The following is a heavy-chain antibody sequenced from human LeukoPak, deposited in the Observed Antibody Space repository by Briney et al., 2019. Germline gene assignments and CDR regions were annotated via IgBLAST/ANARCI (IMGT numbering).Heavy chain of an antibody. Sequence: SETLSLTCTVSGGSISSVDYYWSWIRQHPGKGLEWIGYIYYSGSTYYNPSLKSRVTISVDTSKNQFSLKLSSVTAADTAVYYCARSLGWDAFDIWGQGTMVTVSS. J-gene: IGHJ3*02. V-gene: IGHV4-31*03. CDR3: ARSLGWDAFDI. CDR1: GGSISSVDYY. CDR2: IYYSGST. D-gene: IGHD7-27*01.